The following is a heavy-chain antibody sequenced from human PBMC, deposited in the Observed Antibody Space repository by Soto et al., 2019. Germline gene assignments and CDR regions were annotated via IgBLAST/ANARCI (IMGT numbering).Heavy chain of an antibody. Sequence: QVQLQQWGAGLLKPSETLSLTCAVYGGSFSGYYWSWIRQPPGKGLEWIGEINHSGSTNYNPSLKSRVTISVETSKNQISLKLRSVTAADTAVYYCARVGIGARIVLGPGFDPWGQGTLVTVSS. D-gene: IGHD6-6*01. CDR2: INHSGST. CDR3: ARVGIGARIVLGPGFDP. J-gene: IGHJ5*02. CDR1: GGSFSGYY. V-gene: IGHV4-34*01.